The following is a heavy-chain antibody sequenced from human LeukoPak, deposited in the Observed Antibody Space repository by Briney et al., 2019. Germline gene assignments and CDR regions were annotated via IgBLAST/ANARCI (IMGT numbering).Heavy chain of an antibody. CDR1: GYTFTSYG. J-gene: IGHJ4*02. CDR3: ARASGYYGSGSSDY. D-gene: IGHD3-10*01. CDR2: ISAYNGNT. V-gene: IGHV1-18*01. Sequence: ASVKVSCKASGYTFTSYGISWVRQAPGRGLEWMGWISAYNGNTNYAQKLQGRVTMTTDTSTSTAYMELRSLRSDDTAVYYCARASGYYGSGSSDYWGQGTLVTVSS.